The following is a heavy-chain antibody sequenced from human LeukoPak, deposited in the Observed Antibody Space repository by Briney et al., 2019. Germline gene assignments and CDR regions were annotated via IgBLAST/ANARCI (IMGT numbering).Heavy chain of an antibody. CDR2: ISYDGRNK. D-gene: IGHD5-24*01. V-gene: IGHV3-30*03. J-gene: IGHJ4*02. Sequence: GRSLRPSCAASGFSFSSYGMHWVRQAPGKGLEWVAVISYDGRNKYYADSVKGRFTISRDTSKNTLYLQMNSLRAEDTAVYYCASEDGHNPNLGFDYWGQGTLVTVSS. CDR3: ASEDGHNPNLGFDY. CDR1: GFSFSSYG.